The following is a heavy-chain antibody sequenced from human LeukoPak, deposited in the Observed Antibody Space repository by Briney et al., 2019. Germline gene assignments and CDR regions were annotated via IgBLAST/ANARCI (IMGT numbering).Heavy chain of an antibody. CDR1: GGSFSGYH. CDR2: INHSGST. V-gene: IGHV4-34*01. Sequence: SETLSLTCAVYGGSFSGYHWCWIRQPPGKGLEWIGEINHSGSTNYTPSLPSRVTVSVDTSRNQFSLKLSSMTAADTAVYYCARQTVDSYHYYYKDVWGKGTTVTVSS. D-gene: IGHD4-23*01. J-gene: IGHJ6*03. CDR3: ARQTVDSYHYYYKDV.